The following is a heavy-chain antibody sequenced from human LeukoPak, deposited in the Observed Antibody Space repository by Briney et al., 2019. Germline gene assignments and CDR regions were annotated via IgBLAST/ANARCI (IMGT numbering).Heavy chain of an antibody. Sequence: GGSLRLSCAASGFTFSSYAMSWIRQAPGKGLEWVSGISGSGGSTYYADSVKGRFTISRDNSKNTLYLQMNSLRAEDTAVYYCTTYDLHYFDYWGQGTLVTVSS. CDR2: ISGSGGST. CDR3: TTYDLHYFDY. CDR1: GFTFSSYA. J-gene: IGHJ4*02. D-gene: IGHD3-3*01. V-gene: IGHV3-23*01.